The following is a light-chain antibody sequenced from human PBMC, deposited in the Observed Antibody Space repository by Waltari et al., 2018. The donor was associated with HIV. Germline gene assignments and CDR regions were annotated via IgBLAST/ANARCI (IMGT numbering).Light chain of an antibody. CDR2: DVS. J-gene: IGLJ2*01. V-gene: IGLV2-14*03. CDR1: TSDIPGSHY. Sequence: QSALAQPASVSGSLGQSIAIPCTGSTSDIPGSHYVSWYQQHAGDSPKLLIYDVSQRPSGVSDRFSGSRSGNTASLTISRLQTDDEADYFCSSYTTTGTYVVFGGGTKVSVL. CDR3: SSYTTTGTYVV.